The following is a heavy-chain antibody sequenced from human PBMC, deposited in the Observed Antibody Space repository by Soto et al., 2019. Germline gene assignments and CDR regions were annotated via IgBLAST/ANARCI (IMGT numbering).Heavy chain of an antibody. Sequence: QVQLVQSGAEVKKPGASVKVSCKASGYTFTSYAMHWVRQAPGQRLEWMGWINAGNGNTKYSQKFQGRVTITRDTSASTDYMELSSLRSEDTAVYYCARSPVLSLDYFAYWGQGTLVTVSS. CDR1: GYTFTSYA. V-gene: IGHV1-3*01. CDR3: ARSPVLSLDYFAY. J-gene: IGHJ4*02. CDR2: INAGNGNT.